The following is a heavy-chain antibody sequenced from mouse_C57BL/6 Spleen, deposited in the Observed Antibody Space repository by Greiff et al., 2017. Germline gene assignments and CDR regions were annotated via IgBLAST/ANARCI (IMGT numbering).Heavy chain of an antibody. J-gene: IGHJ3*01. V-gene: IGHV1-15*01. CDR3: TRGNWAY. CDR2: IDPETGGT. CDR1: GYTFTDYE. Sequence: QVQLQQSGAELVRPGASVTLSCKASGYTFTDYEMHWVKRTPVHGLEWIGAIDPETGGTAYNQKFKGKAILTADKSSSTAYMELRSLTSEDSAVYYCTRGNWAYWGQGTLVTVSA.